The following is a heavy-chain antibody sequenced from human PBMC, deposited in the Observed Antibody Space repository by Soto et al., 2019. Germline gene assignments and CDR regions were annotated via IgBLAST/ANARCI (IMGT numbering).Heavy chain of an antibody. CDR2: IYYTGST. J-gene: IGHJ5*02. Sequence: SETLSLTCTVSGGSISSGGYYWSWIRQHPGKGLEWIGYIYYTGSTYYNPSLMSRLTISVDTSKNQFSLKLTSVTAAETAVYYCVRTARQGAVAPHWFDRWGQRTQVTVSS. V-gene: IGHV4-30-4*08. CDR1: GGSISSGGYY. D-gene: IGHD2-21*02. CDR3: VRTARQGAVAPHWFDR.